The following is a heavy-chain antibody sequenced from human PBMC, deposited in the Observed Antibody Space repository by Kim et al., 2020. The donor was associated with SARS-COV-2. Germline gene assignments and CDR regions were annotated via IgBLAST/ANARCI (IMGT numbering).Heavy chain of an antibody. CDR2: ISWNSGSI. CDR1: GFTFDDYA. J-gene: IGHJ5*02. D-gene: IGHD6-13*01. V-gene: IGHV3-9*01. CDR3: AKDSRRPGRYQTKQQLSPNWFDP. Sequence: GGSLRLSCAASGFTFDDYAMHWVRQAPGKGLEWVSGISWNSGSIGYADSVKGRFTISRDNAKNSLYLQMNSLRAEDTALYYCAKDSRRPGRYQTKQQLSPNWFDPWGQGTLVTVSS.